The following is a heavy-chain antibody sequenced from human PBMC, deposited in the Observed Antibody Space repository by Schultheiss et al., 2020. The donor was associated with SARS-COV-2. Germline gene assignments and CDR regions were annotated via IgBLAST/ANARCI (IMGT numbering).Heavy chain of an antibody. CDR3: ARALDLQMPLYYYYGMDV. Sequence: GESLKISCKASGYTFISYDINWVRQATGQGLEWMGWMNPNSGDTDYAQKFQGRVTMTRNTSISTAYMELSSLRSEDTAVYYCARALDLQMPLYYYYGMDVWGQGTTVTVSS. CDR1: GYTFISYD. D-gene: IGHD2-2*01. J-gene: IGHJ6*02. CDR2: MNPNSGDT. V-gene: IGHV1-8*01.